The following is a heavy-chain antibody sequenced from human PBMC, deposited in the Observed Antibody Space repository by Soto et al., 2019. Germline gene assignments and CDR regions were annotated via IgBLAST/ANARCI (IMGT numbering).Heavy chain of an antibody. Sequence: SETLSLTCTVSGGSISSGDYYWSWIRQPPGKCLEWIGYIYYSGSTYYNPSLKSRVTISVDTSKNQFSLKLSSVTAADTAVYYCARSPIVVVVAATAGWFDPWGQGTLVTVSS. D-gene: IGHD2-15*01. V-gene: IGHV4-30-4*01. CDR1: GGSISSGDYY. J-gene: IGHJ5*02. CDR2: IYYSGST. CDR3: ARSPIVVVVAATAGWFDP.